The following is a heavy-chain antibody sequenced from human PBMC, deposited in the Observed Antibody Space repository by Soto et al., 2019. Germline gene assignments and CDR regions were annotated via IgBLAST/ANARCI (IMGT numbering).Heavy chain of an antibody. V-gene: IGHV4-30-2*01. CDR1: GGSISSGGYS. Sequence: SETLSLTCAVSGGSISSGGYSWSWIRQPPGKGLEWIGYIYHSGSTYYNPSLKSRVTISVDRSKNQFSLKLSSVTAADTAVYYCASHLNYYDSSGYYYGWFDPWGQGTLVTVPQ. J-gene: IGHJ5*02. D-gene: IGHD3-22*01. CDR3: ASHLNYYDSSGYYYGWFDP. CDR2: IYHSGST.